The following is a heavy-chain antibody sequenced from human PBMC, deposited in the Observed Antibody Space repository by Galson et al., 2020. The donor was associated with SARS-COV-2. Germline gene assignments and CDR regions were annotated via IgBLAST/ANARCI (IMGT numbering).Heavy chain of an antibody. Sequence: GGSLRLSCAASGFTFSRYAVHWVRQAPGKGLEWVAVISYDGRNKHYADSVKGRFTISRDNSKNTLYLQMNSLRPEDTAVYSCARDYYDSSGYSTNGMDVWGQGTTVTVSS. CDR1: GFTFSRYA. CDR2: ISYDGRNK. D-gene: IGHD3-22*01. J-gene: IGHJ6*02. CDR3: ARDYYDSSGYSTNGMDV. V-gene: IGHV3-30*04.